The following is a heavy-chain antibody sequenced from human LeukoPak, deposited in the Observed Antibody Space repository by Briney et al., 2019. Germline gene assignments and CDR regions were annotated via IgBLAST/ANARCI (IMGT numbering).Heavy chain of an antibody. CDR2: ISGSGGST. D-gene: IGHD6-13*01. Sequence: GGSLRLSCAASGFTFSSHAMSWVRQAPGKGLEWVSAISGSGGSTYYADSVKGRFTISRDNSKNTLYLQMNSLRAEDTAVYYCAKGIAAAGNLNYYYYYYGMDVWGKGTTVTVSS. CDR3: AKGIAAAGNLNYYYYYYGMDV. CDR1: GFTFSSHA. J-gene: IGHJ6*04. V-gene: IGHV3-23*01.